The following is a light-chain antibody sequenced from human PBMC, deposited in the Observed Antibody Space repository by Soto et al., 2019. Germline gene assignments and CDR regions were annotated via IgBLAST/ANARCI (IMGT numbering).Light chain of an antibody. CDR1: QSAYSSY. CDR2: GAS. CDR3: QQYNNWPRT. J-gene: IGKJ1*01. V-gene: IGKV3-15*01. Sequence: PGDRATLSCRSSQSAYSSYLSWYQQKPGQAPRLLIYGASTRATGIPARFSGSGSGTEFTLTISSLQSEDFAVYYCQQYNNWPRTFGQGTKVDIK.